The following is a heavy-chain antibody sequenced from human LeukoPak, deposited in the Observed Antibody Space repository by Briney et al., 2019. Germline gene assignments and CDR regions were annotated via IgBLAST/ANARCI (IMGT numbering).Heavy chain of an antibody. CDR2: INPNSGGT. D-gene: IGHD3-10*01. CDR3: AIVGSGTY. Sequence: ASVKVSCKASGYTFISYDINWVRQAPGQGLEWMGWINPNSGGTNYAQKFQGRVTMTRDTSISTAYMELSRLRSDDTAVYYCAIVGSGTYWGQGTLVTVSS. V-gene: IGHV1-2*02. J-gene: IGHJ4*02. CDR1: GYTFISYD.